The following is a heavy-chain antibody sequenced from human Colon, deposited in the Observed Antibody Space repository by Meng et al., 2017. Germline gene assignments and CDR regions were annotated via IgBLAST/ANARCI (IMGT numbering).Heavy chain of an antibody. CDR1: GASISSYY. D-gene: IGHD3-9*01. CDR2: IYHTGST. J-gene: IGHJ4*02. V-gene: IGHV4-59*01. CDR3: ARGLTGYFAHTDY. Sequence: SETLSLTCTVSGASISSYYWSWIRQPPGKGLEWIGYIYHTGSTNYNPSLQSRVTISVDTSKNQVSLKLSSVTAADTAVYYCARGLTGYFAHTDYWGQGPLVTVSS.